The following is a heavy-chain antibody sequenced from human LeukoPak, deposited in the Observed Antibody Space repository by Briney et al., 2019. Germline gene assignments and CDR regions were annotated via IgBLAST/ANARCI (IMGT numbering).Heavy chain of an antibody. CDR2: NSSSSSTI. V-gene: IGHV3-48*02. CDR1: GFTFSSYS. CDR3: ARARIWYFDL. J-gene: IGHJ2*01. Sequence: GGSLRLSCAASGFTFSSYSMNWVRQAPGKGLEWVSYNSSSSSTIYHADSVKGRITISRDNGENSLYLQMNSLRDEDTAVYYCARARIWYFDLWGRGTLVTVSS.